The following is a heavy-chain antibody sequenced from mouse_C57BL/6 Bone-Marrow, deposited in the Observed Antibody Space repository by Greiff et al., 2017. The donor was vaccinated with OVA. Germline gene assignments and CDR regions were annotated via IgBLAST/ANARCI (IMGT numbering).Heavy chain of an antibody. CDR1: GFTFSDYG. CDR2: ISSGSSTI. J-gene: IGHJ1*03. CDR3: ARINYWYFDV. V-gene: IGHV5-17*03. Sequence: EVMLVESGRGLVKPGGSLKLSCAASGFTFSDYGMHWVRQAPEKGLEWVAYISSGSSTIYYADTVKGRFTLSRDNATNTPYLQMTSLRSEDRAMYYWARINYWYFDVWGTGTTVTVSS.